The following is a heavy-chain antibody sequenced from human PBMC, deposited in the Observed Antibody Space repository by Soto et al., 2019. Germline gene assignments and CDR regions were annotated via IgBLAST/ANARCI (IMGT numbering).Heavy chain of an antibody. D-gene: IGHD3-22*01. J-gene: IGHJ4*02. CDR1: GASISSGVYY. V-gene: IGHV4-31*03. Sequence: QVQLQESGPGLVKPSQTLSLSCTVSGASISSGVYYWTWIRQHPGKGLEWLGYIESSGSTFFNPSLKSRVAISVDPTKSQFSLNLNSVTAADTAIYYWAGAVNDYDSRGYRTSYFDYWGQGALVTVSS. CDR2: IESSGST. CDR3: AGAVNDYDSRGYRTSYFDY.